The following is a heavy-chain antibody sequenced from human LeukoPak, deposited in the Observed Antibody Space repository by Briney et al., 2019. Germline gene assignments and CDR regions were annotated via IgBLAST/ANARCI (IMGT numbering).Heavy chain of an antibody. CDR1: GFTFSNYG. J-gene: IGHJ4*02. D-gene: IGHD3-10*01. CDR3: ARDRVAVVRGVSASDY. V-gene: IGHV3-21*01. CDR2: ISPSSSYI. Sequence: GGSLRLSCAASGFTFSNYGMTWVRQAPGKGLEWVSSISPSSSYIYYADSMKGRFTISRDNAKNSLYLQMNSLRAEDTAVYYCARDRVAVVRGVSASDYWGQGTLVTVSS.